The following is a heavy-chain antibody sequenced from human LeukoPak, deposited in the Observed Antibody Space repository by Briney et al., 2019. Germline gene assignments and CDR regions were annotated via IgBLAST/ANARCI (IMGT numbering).Heavy chain of an antibody. CDR1: GYTFTGYY. V-gene: IGHV1-2*02. CDR2: INPYSGGT. CDR3: ARGGGSDY. D-gene: IGHD2-15*01. J-gene: IGHJ4*01. Sequence: ASVKVSCKATGYTFTGYYMHWVRQAPGQGHEWMGWINPYSGGTNYAQKFQGRVTMTRDTSISTAYMEMSRLRSDDTAVYYCARGGGSDYWGHGTLVTVSS.